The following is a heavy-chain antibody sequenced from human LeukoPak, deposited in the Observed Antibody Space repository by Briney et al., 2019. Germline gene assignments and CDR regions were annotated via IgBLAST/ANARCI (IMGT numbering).Heavy chain of an antibody. CDR3: AKGILGAAAGIGALDY. V-gene: IGHV3-23*01. CDR1: GFTFSSYA. J-gene: IGHJ4*02. CDR2: ISGSGGST. D-gene: IGHD6-13*01. Sequence: PGGSLRLSCAASGFTFSSYAMSWVRQAPGKGLEWVPAISGSGGSTYYADSVKGRFTISRDNSKNTLYLQMNSLRAEDTAVYYCAKGILGAAAGIGALDYWGQGTLVTVSS.